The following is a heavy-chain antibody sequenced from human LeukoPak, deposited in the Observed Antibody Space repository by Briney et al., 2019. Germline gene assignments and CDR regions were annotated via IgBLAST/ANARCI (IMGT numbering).Heavy chain of an antibody. CDR1: GFTLTSYV. V-gene: IGHV3-23*01. J-gene: IGHJ4*02. D-gene: IGHD2-2*01. Sequence: GGSLRLSCAASGFTLTSYVMSWVRQVPGKGLEWVSGISASGGSTYYADSVKGRFTISRDNSKNTLYPQINSLRAEDTAIYYRAKAQYQLPPGFDYWGQGTLVTVSS. CDR3: AKAQYQLPPGFDY. CDR2: ISASGGST.